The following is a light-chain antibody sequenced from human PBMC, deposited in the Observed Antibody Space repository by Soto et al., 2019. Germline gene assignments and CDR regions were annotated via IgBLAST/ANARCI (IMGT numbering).Light chain of an antibody. J-gene: IGKJ1*01. CDR2: GAS. CDR3: QHYGSSLWT. CDR1: QSVSSSY. Sequence: EIVLTQSPGTLPLSPGERATLSCRASQSVSSSYLAWYQQKPGQAPRLLIYGASSRATDIPDRFSGSGSGTDFTLTISRLEPEDFAVYYCQHYGSSLWTFGQGTKVEIK. V-gene: IGKV3-20*01.